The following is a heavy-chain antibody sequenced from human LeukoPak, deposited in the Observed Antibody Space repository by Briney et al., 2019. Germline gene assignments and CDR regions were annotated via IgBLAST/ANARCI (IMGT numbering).Heavy chain of an antibody. Sequence: SVKVSCKASGGTFSSYAISWVRQAPGQGLEWMGRIIPILGIANYAQKFQGRVTITADKSTSTAYMELSSLRSEDTAVYYCATIMGGNYYDSSGYSYWGQGTLVTVSS. CDR2: IIPILGIA. CDR3: ATIMGGNYYDSSGYSY. J-gene: IGHJ4*02. V-gene: IGHV1-69*04. CDR1: GGTFSSYA. D-gene: IGHD3-22*01.